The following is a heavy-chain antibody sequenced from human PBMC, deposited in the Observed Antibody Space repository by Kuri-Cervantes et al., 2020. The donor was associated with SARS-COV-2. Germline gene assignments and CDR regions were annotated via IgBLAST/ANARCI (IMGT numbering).Heavy chain of an antibody. V-gene: IGHV3-30*04. CDR2: ISSDGINK. Sequence: GGSLRLSCAASGFTFKTCAMHWVRQAPGKGLEWVAMISSDGINKSYADSVKGRFTISRDNSRNTLYLQMNSLRAEDTAMYYCARDRVGVHDSWGQGTLVTVSS. CDR3: ARDRVGVHDS. D-gene: IGHD2-21*01. J-gene: IGHJ4*02. CDR1: GFTFKTCA.